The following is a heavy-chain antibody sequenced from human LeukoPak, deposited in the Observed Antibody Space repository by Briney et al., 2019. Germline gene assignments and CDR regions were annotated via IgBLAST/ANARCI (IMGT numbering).Heavy chain of an antibody. V-gene: IGHV3-21*01. J-gene: IGHJ4*02. Sequence: GGSLRLSCAASGFTFSSYSMNWVRQAPGKGLEWVSSISSSSSYIYYADSVKGRFTISRDNAKNSLYLQMNSLRAEDTAVYYCARDAPFYDSSGYYYLDYWGQGTLVTVSS. CDR3: ARDAPFYDSSGYYYLDY. CDR2: ISSSSSYI. CDR1: GFTFSSYS. D-gene: IGHD3-22*01.